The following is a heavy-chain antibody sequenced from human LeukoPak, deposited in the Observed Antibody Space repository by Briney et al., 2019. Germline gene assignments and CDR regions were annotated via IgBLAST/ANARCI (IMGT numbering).Heavy chain of an antibody. CDR3: ARASMTTGNYFDY. Sequence: SETLSLTCTVSGGSISSYYWSWIRQPPVKGLEWIGYIYYSGSTNYNPSLKSRVTISVDTSKNQFSLKLSSVTAADTAVYYCARASMTTGNYFDYWGQGTLVTVSS. V-gene: IGHV4-59*01. D-gene: IGHD4-17*01. CDR1: GGSISSYY. CDR2: IYYSGST. J-gene: IGHJ4*02.